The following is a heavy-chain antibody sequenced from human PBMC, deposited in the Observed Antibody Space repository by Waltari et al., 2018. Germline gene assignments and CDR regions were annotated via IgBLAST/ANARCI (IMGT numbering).Heavy chain of an antibody. J-gene: IGHJ4*02. CDR1: GGSFSGYY. CDR3: ARRRLTIFGVVIPLYFDY. CDR2: INHSGST. Sequence: QVQLQQWGAGLLKPSETLSFTCAVYGGSFSGYYWSWIRQPPGKGLEWIGEINHSGSTNYNPSLKSRVTISVDTSKNQFSLKLSSVTAADTAVYYCARRRLTIFGVVIPLYFDYWGQGTLVTVSS. V-gene: IGHV4-34*01. D-gene: IGHD3-3*01.